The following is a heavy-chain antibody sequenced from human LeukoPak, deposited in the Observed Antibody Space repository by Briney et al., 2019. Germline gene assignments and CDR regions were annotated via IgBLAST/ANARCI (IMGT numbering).Heavy chain of an antibody. CDR3: ARDRPHNWFDP. D-gene: IGHD6-6*01. CDR2: INNDGSDT. CDR1: GFTFSSYW. V-gene: IGHV3-74*01. Sequence: GGSLRLSCTASGFTFSSYWMHWVRQAPGKGLVWVSYINNDGSDTSYADSVKGRFTISRDNAKNTLCLQMNSLRAEDTAVYYCARDRPHNWFDPWGQGTLVTVSS. J-gene: IGHJ5*02.